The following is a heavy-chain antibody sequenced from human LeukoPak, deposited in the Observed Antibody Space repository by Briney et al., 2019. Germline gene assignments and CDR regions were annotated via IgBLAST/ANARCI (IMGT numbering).Heavy chain of an antibody. CDR2: SDT. D-gene: IGHD5-18*01. Sequence: SDTTYPPSFQGQVTISADKCNSTAYLQWSSLKASDTAMYYCARRRRESVFSYGYYFDYWGQGTLVTVSS. CDR3: ARRRRESVFSYGYYFDY. V-gene: IGHV5-51*01. J-gene: IGHJ4*02.